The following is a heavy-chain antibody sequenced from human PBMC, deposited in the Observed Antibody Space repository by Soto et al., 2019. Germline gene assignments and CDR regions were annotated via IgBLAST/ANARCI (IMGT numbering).Heavy chain of an antibody. CDR3: AREVYYDSSGVPDAFDI. D-gene: IGHD3-22*01. CDR1: GFTFSSYA. J-gene: IGHJ3*02. V-gene: IGHV3-30-3*01. Sequence: GGSLRLSCAASGFTFSSYAMHWVRRAPGKGLEWVAVISYDGSNKYYADSVKGRFTISRDNSKNTLYLQMNSLRAEDTAVYYCAREVYYDSSGVPDAFDIWGQGTMVTVSS. CDR2: ISYDGSNK.